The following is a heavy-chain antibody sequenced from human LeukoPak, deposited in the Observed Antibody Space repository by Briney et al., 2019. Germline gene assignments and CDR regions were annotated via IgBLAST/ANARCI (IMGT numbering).Heavy chain of an antibody. Sequence: AGGSLRLSCAASGFTFSSYWMSWVRQAPGKGLEWVANIKQDGSEKYYVDSVKGRFTISRDNAKNSLYLQMNSLRAEDTAVYYCARGVGGYSYGSLLFDYWGQGTLVTVSS. CDR1: GFTFSSYW. CDR2: IKQDGSEK. CDR3: ARGVGGYSYGSLLFDY. V-gene: IGHV3-7*01. J-gene: IGHJ4*02. D-gene: IGHD5-18*01.